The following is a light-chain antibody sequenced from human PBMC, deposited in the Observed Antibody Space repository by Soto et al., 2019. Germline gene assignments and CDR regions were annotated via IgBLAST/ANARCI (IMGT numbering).Light chain of an antibody. J-gene: IGKJ1*01. CDR3: QQSYNTPRT. CDR2: EAS. V-gene: IGKV1-39*01. CDR1: QSISNY. Sequence: DIQMTQSPSSLSASVGDRVTITCRASQSISNYLNWYQQKPGKAPKVLIYEASSLQSGVPSRFSGSGSGTDFTLTISSLQPEDFATYYCQQSYNTPRTFGKGTKVESK.